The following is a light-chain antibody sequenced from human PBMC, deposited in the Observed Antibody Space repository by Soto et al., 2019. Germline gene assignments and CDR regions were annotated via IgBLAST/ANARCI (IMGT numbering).Light chain of an antibody. CDR1: QDISNY. Sequence: DIQMTQSPSSLSASVGDRVTITCQASQDISNYLNWYQQKPGKAPKLLIYDASNLETGVPSRFSGCGSGTDFTFTISSLQPEDIATYYCQQYDNLPLTFGGETKVDIK. J-gene: IGKJ4*01. V-gene: IGKV1-33*01. CDR2: DAS. CDR3: QQYDNLPLT.